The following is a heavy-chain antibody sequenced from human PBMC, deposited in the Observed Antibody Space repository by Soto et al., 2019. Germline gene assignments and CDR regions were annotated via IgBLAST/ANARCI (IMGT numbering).Heavy chain of an antibody. V-gene: IGHV4-31*03. Sequence: PSETLSLTCTVSGNSISTGAYYWSWLRQHPVKGLEWIGHIFYSGNTHYSPSLESRVTISVDTSKNQFSIKLTSVTVADTAVYYCARDGSSAAPQAGFDLWGQGTRVTVSS. D-gene: IGHD3-10*01. J-gene: IGHJ4*02. CDR2: IFYSGNT. CDR3: ARDGSSAAPQAGFDL. CDR1: GNSISTGAYY.